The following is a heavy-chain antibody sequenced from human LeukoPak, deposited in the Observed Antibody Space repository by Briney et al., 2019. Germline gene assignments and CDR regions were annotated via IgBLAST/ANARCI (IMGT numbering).Heavy chain of an antibody. J-gene: IGHJ4*02. D-gene: IGHD3-22*01. V-gene: IGHV3-30-3*01. CDR3: ARAAYDSSGYLTL. CDR1: GFTFSSYA. CDR2: ISYDGSNK. Sequence: PGGSLRLSCAASGFTFSSYAMHWVRQAPGKGLEWVAVISYDGSNKYYADSVKGRFTISRDSSKNTLYLQMNSLRAEDTAVYYCARAAYDSSGYLTLWGQGTLVTVSS.